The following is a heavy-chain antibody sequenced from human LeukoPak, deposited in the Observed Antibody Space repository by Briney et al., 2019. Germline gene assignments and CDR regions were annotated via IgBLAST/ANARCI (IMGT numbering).Heavy chain of an antibody. CDR1: GGTFSSYA. V-gene: IGHV1-69*05. Sequence: SVTVSFKASGGTFSSYAISWVRQAPGQGLEWMGGIIPIFGTANYAQKFQGRVTITTDESTSTAYMELSSLRSEDTAVYYCARDLRDGYNRIAFDYWGQGTLVTVSS. CDR3: ARDLRDGYNRIAFDY. J-gene: IGHJ4*02. D-gene: IGHD5-24*01. CDR2: IIPIFGTA.